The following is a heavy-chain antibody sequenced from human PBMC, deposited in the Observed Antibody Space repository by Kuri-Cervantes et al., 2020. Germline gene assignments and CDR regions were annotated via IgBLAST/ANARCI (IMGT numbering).Heavy chain of an antibody. D-gene: IGHD5-18*01. J-gene: IGHJ4*02. CDR2: ISAYNGNT. CDR1: GYTFTSYG. V-gene: IGHV1-18*01. CDR3: ARVGDTAMVID. Sequence: ASVKVSCKASGYTFTSYGISWVRQAPGQGLEWMGWISAYNGNTNYAQKLQGRVTMTRDTSTSTVYMELSSLRSEDTAVYYCARVGDTAMVIDWGQGTLVTVSS.